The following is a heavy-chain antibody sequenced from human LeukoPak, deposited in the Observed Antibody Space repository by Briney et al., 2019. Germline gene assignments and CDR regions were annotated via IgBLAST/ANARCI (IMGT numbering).Heavy chain of an antibody. Sequence: SGGSLRLSCAASGFTFSSYAMSWVRQAPGKGLEWVSAISGSGGSTYYADSVKGRFTISRDNSKNTLCLQMNSLRAEDTAVYYCAKVDTAMVSHLDAFDIWGQGTMVTVSS. CDR2: ISGSGGST. D-gene: IGHD5-18*01. J-gene: IGHJ3*02. CDR3: AKVDTAMVSHLDAFDI. CDR1: GFTFSSYA. V-gene: IGHV3-23*01.